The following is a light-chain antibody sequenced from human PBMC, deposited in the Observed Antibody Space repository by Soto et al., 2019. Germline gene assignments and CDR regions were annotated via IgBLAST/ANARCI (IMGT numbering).Light chain of an antibody. CDR1: SSNIGAGYD. Sequence: QSVLTPPPSVSCAPGQRVTISCTGSSSNIGAGYDVHWYPQLPGTAPNLLIYGNSNRPSGVPDRFSGSKSGTSASLAITGLQAEDEADYYCQSYDSSLRYVFGTGTKVTVL. CDR2: GNS. J-gene: IGLJ1*01. V-gene: IGLV1-40*01. CDR3: QSYDSSLRYV.